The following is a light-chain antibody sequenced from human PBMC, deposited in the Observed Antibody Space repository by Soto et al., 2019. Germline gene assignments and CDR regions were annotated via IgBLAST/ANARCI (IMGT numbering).Light chain of an antibody. V-gene: IGLV2-14*01. J-gene: IGLJ3*02. CDR2: EVS. Sequence: QSVLAQPASVSGSPGQSVTISCTGTSSDIGAYKYVSWYQQHPGKPPKLMIYEVSNRPSGVSHRFSGSKSGNTASLTISGLQAEDEADYYCSSHASATTRVFGGGTKVTVL. CDR1: SSDIGAYKY. CDR3: SSHASATTRV.